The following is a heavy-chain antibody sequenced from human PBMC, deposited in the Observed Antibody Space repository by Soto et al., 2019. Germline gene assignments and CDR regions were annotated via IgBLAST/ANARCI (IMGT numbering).Heavy chain of an antibody. CDR3: TREVSSFGSNHFDS. J-gene: IGHJ4*02. D-gene: IGHD3-10*01. CDR2: IYYTGTT. V-gene: IGHV4-59*01. CDR1: GTSIRGYY. Sequence: LSLTCSVSGTSIRGYYWTWIRQPPGKGLEWIGYIYYTGTTKYNPSLKSRVTISVDTSKNQFSLRLNSVTAADTAVYYCTREVSSFGSNHFDSWGQGALVTVSS.